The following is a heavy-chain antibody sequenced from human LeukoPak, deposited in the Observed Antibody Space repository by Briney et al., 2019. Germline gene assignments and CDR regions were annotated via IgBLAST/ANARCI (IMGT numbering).Heavy chain of an antibody. CDR1: GLTVSNTY. CDR3: ARYDSVLRWCMDV. Sequence: PGGSLRLSCAASGLTVSNTYMSWVCQAPGKGLEWVSVIYSGGRTFYADSVKGRFTISRAGSTNSLTLQMNSLRVEDTAVYYCARYDSVLRWCMDVWGLGTTVTVSS. J-gene: IGHJ6*02. D-gene: IGHD3-22*01. CDR2: IYSGGRT. V-gene: IGHV3-66*01.